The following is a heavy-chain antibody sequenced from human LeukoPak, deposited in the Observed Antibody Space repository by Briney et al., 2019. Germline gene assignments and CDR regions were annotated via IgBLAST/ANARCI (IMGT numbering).Heavy chain of an antibody. CDR1: GFTFSSYA. V-gene: IGHV3-23*01. CDR3: AKGGDSSSWYYFDY. CDR2: ISGSGGST. D-gene: IGHD6-13*01. J-gene: IGHJ4*02. Sequence: PAGGSLRLSCAASGFTFSSYAVSWVRQAPGKGLEWVSAISGSGGSTYYADSVKGRFTISRDNSKNTLYLQMNSLRAEDTAVYYCAKGGDSSSWYYFDYWGQGTLVTVSS.